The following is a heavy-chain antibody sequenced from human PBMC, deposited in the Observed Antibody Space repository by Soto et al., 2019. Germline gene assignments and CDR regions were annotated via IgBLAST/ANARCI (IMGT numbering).Heavy chain of an antibody. CDR3: ATRITVFGLLIPPFDP. CDR1: GGSVNGYY. D-gene: IGHD3-3*01. CDR2: TNHTGGT. Sequence: SETLSLTCAVYGGSVNGYYWNWIRQPPGKGLEWIGETNHTGGTHYNPSLKSRVTMSVDTSKNQFSLRLSSVTAADTAIYYCATRITVFGLLIPPFDPWGQGTQVTVYS. J-gene: IGHJ5*02. V-gene: IGHV4-34*01.